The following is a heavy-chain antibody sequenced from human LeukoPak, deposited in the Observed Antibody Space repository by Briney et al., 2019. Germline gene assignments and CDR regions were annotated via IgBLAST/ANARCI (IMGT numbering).Heavy chain of an antibody. CDR2: IYYSGST. V-gene: IGHV4-59*01. Sequence: PSETLSLTCTVSGGSISSYYWSWIRQPPGKGLEWIGYIYYSGSTNYNPSLKSRVTISVDTSKNQFSLKLSSVTAADTAVYYCARGYYGSGSYYNVIITPQAGYYYMDVWGKGTTVTVSS. CDR1: GGSISSYY. J-gene: IGHJ6*03. CDR3: ARGYYGSGSYYNVIITPQAGYYYMDV. D-gene: IGHD3-10*01.